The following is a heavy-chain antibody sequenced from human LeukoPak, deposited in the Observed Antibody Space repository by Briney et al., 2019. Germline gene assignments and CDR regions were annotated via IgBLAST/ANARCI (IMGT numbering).Heavy chain of an antibody. CDR2: ISAYNGNT. CDR3: VRGDGRNWNWTFDY. J-gene: IGHJ4*02. Sequence: ASVKVSCKASGYTFTSYGISWVRQAPGQGLEWMGWISAYNGNTNYAQKLQGRVTMTTDTSTSTAYMELRSLRSDDTAVYYCVRGDGRNWNWTFDYWGQGTLVTVSS. D-gene: IGHD1-7*01. V-gene: IGHV1-18*01. CDR1: GYTFTSYG.